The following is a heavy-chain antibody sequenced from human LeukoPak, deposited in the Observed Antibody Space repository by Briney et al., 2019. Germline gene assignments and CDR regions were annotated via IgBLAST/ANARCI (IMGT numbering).Heavy chain of an antibody. J-gene: IGHJ3*02. D-gene: IGHD3-10*01. CDR2: IYYSGST. CDR3: ARHDASGIDAFDI. Sequence: SETLSLTCTVSGGSISSSSHYWGWIRQPPGKGLEWIGTIYYSGSTYYNPSLKSRVTISVDTSKNQFSLKLSSVTAADTAVYYCARHDASGIDAFDIWGQGTMVTVSS. CDR1: GGSISSSSHY. V-gene: IGHV4-39*01.